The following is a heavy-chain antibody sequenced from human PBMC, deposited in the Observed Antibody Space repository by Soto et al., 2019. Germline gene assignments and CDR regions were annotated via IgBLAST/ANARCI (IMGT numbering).Heavy chain of an antibody. J-gene: IGHJ4*02. CDR1: GYTFTDYA. Sequence: QVQLVQSGAEVKKPGASVKFSCKASGYTFTDYAIHWVRQAPGXRLEWLGWFNAGNGRTKYSENSQDRVTITRDTSASTTYMELSSLRSEDTAVXXXXXXXXXXTXAXXXXXSWXQGTLV. CDR2: FNAGNGRT. CDR3: XXXXXXXTXAXXXXXS. V-gene: IGHV1-3*01.